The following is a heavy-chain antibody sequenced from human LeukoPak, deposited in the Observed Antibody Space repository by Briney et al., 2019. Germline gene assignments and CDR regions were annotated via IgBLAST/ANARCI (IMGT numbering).Heavy chain of an antibody. CDR3: ARMGSSSWLMD. D-gene: IGHD6-13*01. Sequence: GGSLRLSCATSGFTFNNYAMSWVRQAPGKGLEWVSSISSSSSYIYYADSVKGRFTISRDNAKNSLYLQMNSLRAEDTAVYYCARMGSSSWLMDWGQGTLVTVSS. V-gene: IGHV3-21*01. CDR1: GFTFNNYA. CDR2: ISSSSSYI. J-gene: IGHJ4*02.